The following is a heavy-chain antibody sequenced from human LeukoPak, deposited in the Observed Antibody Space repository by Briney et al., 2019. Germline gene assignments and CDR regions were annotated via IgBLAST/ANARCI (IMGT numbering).Heavy chain of an antibody. J-gene: IGHJ6*02. CDR1: GYTFTSYA. CDR2: INTNTGNP. V-gene: IGHV7-4-1*02. Sequence: ASVKVSCKASGYTFTSYAMNWVRQAPGQGLEWMGWINTNTGNPTYAQGFTGRFVFSLDTSVSTAYLQISSLKAEDTAVYYCARERYSGSYSWITHYYYYYGMDVWGQGTTVTVSS. D-gene: IGHD1-26*01. CDR3: ARERYSGSYSWITHYYYYYGMDV.